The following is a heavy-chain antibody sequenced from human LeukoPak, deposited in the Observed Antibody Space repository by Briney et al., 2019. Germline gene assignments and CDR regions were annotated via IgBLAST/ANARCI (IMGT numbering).Heavy chain of an antibody. CDR3: ARTQSSGIVGATTQFDY. V-gene: IGHV4-38-2*01. CDR1: GYSISSGYY. Sequence: SETLSLTCAVSGYSISSGYYWGWIRQPPGKGLEWIGSIYHSGYPYYNPSLKSRVTMSVDTSKNLSSLELTSVTAADTAVYYCARTQSSGIVGATTQFDYWGRGILVTVSS. CDR2: IYHSGYP. D-gene: IGHD1-26*01. J-gene: IGHJ4*02.